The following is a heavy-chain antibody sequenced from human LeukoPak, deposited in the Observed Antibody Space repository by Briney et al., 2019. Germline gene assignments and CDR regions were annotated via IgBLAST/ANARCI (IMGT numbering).Heavy chain of an antibody. CDR2: THHSGSS. CDR3: ARHHYFALAY. V-gene: IGHV4-4*02. D-gene: IGHD2-21*01. J-gene: IGHJ4*02. Sequence: PSGTLSLTCAISGDSVSYDNWWSWVRQPPGKGLEWIGETHHSGSSNYNPSLKSRVTVSVDKSKNQVSLSLTSVTAADTAVYYCARHHYFALAYWGQGTLVTVSS. CDR1: GDSVSYDNW.